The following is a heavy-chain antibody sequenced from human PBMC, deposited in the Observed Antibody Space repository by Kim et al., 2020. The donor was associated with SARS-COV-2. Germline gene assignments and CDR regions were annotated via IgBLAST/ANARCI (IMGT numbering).Heavy chain of an antibody. CDR3: ARDSYKWGFFDY. D-gene: IGHD1-20*01. J-gene: IGHJ4*02. V-gene: IGHV3-7*01. Sequence: GGSLRLSCAASGFIFNKYWMSWVRQAPGKGLEWVANINQDGSQKYHVDSVKGRFTISRDNAKNTLYLQMNSLRGEDTAVYFCARDSYKWGFFDYWDRGTLVTVSS. CDR2: INQDGSQK. CDR1: GFIFNKYW.